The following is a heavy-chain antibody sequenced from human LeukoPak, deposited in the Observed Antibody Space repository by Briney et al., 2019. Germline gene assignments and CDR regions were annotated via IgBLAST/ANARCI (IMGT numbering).Heavy chain of an antibody. J-gene: IGHJ5*02. D-gene: IGHD3-10*01. CDR1: GFTFSSYS. CDR3: ARVNSGSTYNWFDP. Sequence: GGSLRLSCAASGFTFSSYSMSWVRQAPGKGLEWVSVIYSGGSTYYADSVKGRFTISRHNSKNTLYLQMNSLRAEDTAVYYCARVNSGSTYNWFDPWGQGTLVTVSS. CDR2: IYSGGST. V-gene: IGHV3-53*04.